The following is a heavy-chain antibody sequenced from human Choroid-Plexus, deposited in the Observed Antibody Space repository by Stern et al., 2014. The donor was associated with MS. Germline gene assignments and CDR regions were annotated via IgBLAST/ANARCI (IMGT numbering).Heavy chain of an antibody. J-gene: IGHJ4*02. CDR1: GFTFGNFG. Sequence: QVQLVQSGGGVAQPGRPLILSCAASGFTFGNFGMHWVRQAPGKGLEWVAVISYDGSDKYYADSVKGRFTIFRDNSKNTLYMHMNSLRAEDTAVYYCAKDRQWSTYFFDYWGQGSLVTVSS. CDR3: AKDRQWSTYFFDY. CDR2: ISYDGSDK. D-gene: IGHD2-15*01. V-gene: IGHV3-30*18.